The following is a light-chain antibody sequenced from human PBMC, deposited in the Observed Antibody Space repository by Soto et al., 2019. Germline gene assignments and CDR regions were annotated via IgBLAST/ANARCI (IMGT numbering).Light chain of an antibody. CDR2: GAS. V-gene: IGKV1-9*01. CDR3: QQLFRYPLA. Sequence: IQLTQSPSSLSASVGDRVTITCRASEGIVNYLAWYQQQPGKAPKLLIYGASTLQSRVPSRFTGSGSGTDFTLTIDSLQPEDFATYHCQQLFRYPLAFGQGTRLEMK. CDR1: EGIVNY. J-gene: IGKJ5*01.